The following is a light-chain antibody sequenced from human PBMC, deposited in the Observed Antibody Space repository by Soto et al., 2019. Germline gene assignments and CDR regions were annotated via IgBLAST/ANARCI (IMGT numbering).Light chain of an antibody. CDR3: QQYGSSL. CDR2: GAS. CDR1: QSIRSNY. Sequence: EIVLTQSPGTLSLSPGERANLSCRASQSIRSNYLAWYQQKPGQAPRLLIYGASRRATDIPDRFSGSGSGTDFTLTISRLEPEDFAVYYCQQYGSSLFGPGTKVDIK. V-gene: IGKV3-20*01. J-gene: IGKJ3*01.